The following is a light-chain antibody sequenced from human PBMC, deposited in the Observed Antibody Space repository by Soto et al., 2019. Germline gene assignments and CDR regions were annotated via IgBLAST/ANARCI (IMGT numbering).Light chain of an antibody. V-gene: IGKV1-6*01. CDR2: GES. CDR1: QDIRTE. Sequence: AIQMTQSPSSLSASVGDRVTITCRASQDIRTELGWYQLRPGKAPNLLIYGESTLQGWVPARISCSGSGTEFTLTISGLQPEYFATYYCLQDYAYPLTFGQGTKVEIK. CDR3: LQDYAYPLT. J-gene: IGKJ1*01.